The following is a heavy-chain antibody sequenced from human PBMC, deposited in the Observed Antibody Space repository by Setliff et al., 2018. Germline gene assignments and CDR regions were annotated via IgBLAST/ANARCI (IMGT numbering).Heavy chain of an antibody. Sequence: GGSLRLSCTGYGFSFGDYAINWVRQAPGKGLEWVGFIRNKRYGGTAEYAASVEGRFTISRDGFKSIAWLQMSSLNADDTAVYYCTRAEGGWSGHSDYWGQGTLVTAPQ. V-gene: IGHV3-49*04. D-gene: IGHD3-3*01. CDR3: TRAEGGWSGHSDY. CDR2: IRNKRYGGTA. J-gene: IGHJ4*02. CDR1: GFSFGDYA.